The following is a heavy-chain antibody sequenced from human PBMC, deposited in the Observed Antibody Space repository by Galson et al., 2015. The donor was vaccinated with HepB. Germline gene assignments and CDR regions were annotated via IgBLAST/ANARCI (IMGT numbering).Heavy chain of an antibody. Sequence: QSGAEVKKPGESLRISCKGSGYSFTSYWISWVRQMPGKGLEWMGRIDPSDSYTNYSPSFQGHVTISADKSISTAYLQWSSLKASDTAMYYCARTPYYDILTGYEDYWGQGTLVTVSS. CDR3: ARTPYYDILTGYEDY. V-gene: IGHV5-10-1*01. D-gene: IGHD3-9*01. CDR2: IDPSDSYT. J-gene: IGHJ4*02. CDR1: GYSFTSYW.